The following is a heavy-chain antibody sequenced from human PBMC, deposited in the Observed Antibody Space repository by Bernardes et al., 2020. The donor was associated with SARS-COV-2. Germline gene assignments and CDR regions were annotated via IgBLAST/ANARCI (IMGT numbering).Heavy chain of an antibody. D-gene: IGHD3-9*01. Sequence: ASVKVCWKASGYTFTSYGISWVRQAPGQGLEWMGWISAYNGNTNYAQKFQGRVTMTTDTSTSTAYMELRSLRSDDPAVSYCASTSTYDFLTDDDYSYYGMDAWSQGATITVSS. J-gene: IGHJ6*02. V-gene: IGHV1-18*04. CDR2: ISAYNGNT. CDR3: ASTSTYDFLTDDDYSYYGMDA. CDR1: GYTFTSYG.